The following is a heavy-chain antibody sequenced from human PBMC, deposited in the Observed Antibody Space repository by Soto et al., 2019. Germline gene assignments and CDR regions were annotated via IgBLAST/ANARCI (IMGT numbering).Heavy chain of an antibody. Sequence: QVQLQESGPGLVKPSETLSLTCVVSGGSISSYYWSWIRQPPGKGLESIGYIYYSGNTKYNPSLESRVTISVDMSKNQFSLNLRSVTAADTAVYYCARAPNDYNYHYYGLDVWGQGTTVTVSS. D-gene: IGHD4-4*01. CDR3: ARAPNDYNYHYYGLDV. CDR1: GGSISSYY. V-gene: IGHV4-59*01. J-gene: IGHJ6*02. CDR2: IYYSGNT.